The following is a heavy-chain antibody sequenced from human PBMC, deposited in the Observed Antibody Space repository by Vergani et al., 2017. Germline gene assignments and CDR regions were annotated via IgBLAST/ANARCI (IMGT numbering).Heavy chain of an antibody. CDR1: GGSFSGYY. V-gene: IGHV4-34*01. CDR2: INHSGST. D-gene: IGHD6-6*01. CDR3: ARGRRSIAAVYYYYYYMDV. J-gene: IGHJ6*03. Sequence: QVQLQQWGAGLLKPSETLSLTCAVYGGSFSGYYWSWIRQPPGKGLEWIGEINHSGSTNYNPSLKSRVTISVDTSKNQFSLKLSSVTAADTAVYYCARGRRSIAAVYYYYYYMDVWGKGTTVTVSS.